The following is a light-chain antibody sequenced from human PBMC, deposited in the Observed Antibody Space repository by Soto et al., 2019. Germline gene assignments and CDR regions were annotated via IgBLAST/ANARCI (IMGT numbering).Light chain of an antibody. V-gene: IGLV2-14*03. CDR2: DVN. Sequence: QSVLTQPASVSGSPGQSITFSCTGTSSVVGSYDYVSWHQQHPGKAPKLIIYDVNNRPSGVPSRFSGSKSGNTASLIISGLQTEDVADYYCCAYSTSGTHVFGTGTKVTVL. J-gene: IGLJ1*01. CDR1: SSVVGSYDY. CDR3: CAYSTSGTHV.